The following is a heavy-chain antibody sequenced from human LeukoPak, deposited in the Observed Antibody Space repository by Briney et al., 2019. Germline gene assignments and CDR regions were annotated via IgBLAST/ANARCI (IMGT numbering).Heavy chain of an antibody. CDR1: GYTFTSYD. D-gene: IGHD2-2*01. CDR3: ARGLGYCSSTSCRRPFYY. Sequence: GASVKVSCKASGYTFTSYDINWVRQATGQGLEWMGWMNPNSGNTGYAQKFQGRVTMTRNTSISTAYMELSSLRSEDTAVYYCARGLGYCSSTSCRRPFYYWGQGTLVTVSS. CDR2: MNPNSGNT. J-gene: IGHJ4*02. V-gene: IGHV1-8*01.